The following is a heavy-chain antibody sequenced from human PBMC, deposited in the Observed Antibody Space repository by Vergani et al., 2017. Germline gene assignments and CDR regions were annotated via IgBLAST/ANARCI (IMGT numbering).Heavy chain of an antibody. D-gene: IGHD2-21*01. V-gene: IGHV4-38-2*02. CDR1: GYSISSGYY. CDR2: IYHSGST. Sequence: QVQLQESGPGLVKPSETLSLTCAVSGYSISSGYYWGWIRQPPGKGLEWIGSIYHSGSTYYNQSLKSRVTISVDTSKNQFSLKVTSVTAADTAVYYCAGDGGEYDKDALDVWGQGTKVTVTS. CDR3: AGDGGEYDKDALDV. J-gene: IGHJ3*01.